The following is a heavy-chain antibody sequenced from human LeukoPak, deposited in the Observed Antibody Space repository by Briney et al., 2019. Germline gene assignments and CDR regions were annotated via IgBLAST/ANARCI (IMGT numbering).Heavy chain of an antibody. J-gene: IGHJ6*03. D-gene: IGHD3-9*01. CDR3: ARDPADYDILTGYSYYYYYYMDV. CDR2: ISGSGGST. Sequence: PGGSLRLSCAASGFTFSSYAMSWVRQAPGKGLEWVSAISGSGGSTYYADSVKGRFTISRDNSKNTLYLQMNSLRAEDTAVYYCARDPADYDILTGYSYYYYYYMDVWGKGTTVTVSS. CDR1: GFTFSSYA. V-gene: IGHV3-23*01.